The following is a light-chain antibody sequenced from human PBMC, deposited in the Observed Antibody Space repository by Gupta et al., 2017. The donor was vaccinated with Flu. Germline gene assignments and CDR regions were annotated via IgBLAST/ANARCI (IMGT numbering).Light chain of an antibody. CDR2: EVS. CDR1: SNDVGGDNF. V-gene: IGLV2-14*01. J-gene: IGLJ2*01. Sequence: SALPQPASVSGSPGQSITISCPGTSNDVGGDNFVSWYQQHPGQAPKLMIYEVSDRPSGVSNRFSGSKSGNTASLTISGLQADDEADYYCSSKRSSSALAIFGGGTRLTVL. CDR3: SSKRSSSALAI.